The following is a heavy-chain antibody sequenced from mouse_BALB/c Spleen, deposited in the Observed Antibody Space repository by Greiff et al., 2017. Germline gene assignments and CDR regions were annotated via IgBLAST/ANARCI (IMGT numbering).Heavy chain of an antibody. Sequence: VQLVESGAELVRPGVSVKISCKGSGYTFTDYAMHWVKQSHAKSLEWIGVISTYYGDASYNQKFKGKATMTVDKSSSTAYMELARLTSEDSAIYYCARGEGYAMDYWGQGTSVTVSS. CDR2: ISTYYGDA. CDR1: GYTFTDYA. CDR3: ARGEGYAMDY. J-gene: IGHJ4*01. V-gene: IGHV1S137*01.